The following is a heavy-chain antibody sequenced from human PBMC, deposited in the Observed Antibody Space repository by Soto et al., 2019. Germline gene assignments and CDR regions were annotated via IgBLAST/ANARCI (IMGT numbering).Heavy chain of an antibody. J-gene: IGHJ4*02. D-gene: IGHD5-12*01. CDR2: IYHSGST. CDR3: ARLPYSYSGYDETYFDY. Sequence: SETLSLTCAVSCHSLTSGYSSGLIRAPPWKGLEWIGSIYHSGSTYYNPSLKSRVTISVDTPQKLFSLKLSSVTAADTAVYYCARLPYSYSGYDETYFDYWGQGTLVTVSS. V-gene: IGHV4-38-2*01. CDR1: CHSLTSGYS.